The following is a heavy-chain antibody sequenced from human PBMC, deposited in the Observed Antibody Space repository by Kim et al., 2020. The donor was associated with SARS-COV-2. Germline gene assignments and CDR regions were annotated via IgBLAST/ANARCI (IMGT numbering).Heavy chain of an antibody. J-gene: IGHJ3*02. V-gene: IGHV1-69*13. CDR1: GGTFSSYA. CDR3: ARDKDYDYIWGSYRYGAFDI. Sequence: SVKVSCKASGGTFSSYAISWVRQAPGQGLEWMGGIIPIFGTANYAQKFQGRVTITADESTSTAYMELSSLRSEDTAVYYCARDKDYDYIWGSYRYGAFDIWGQGTMVTVSS. D-gene: IGHD3-16*02. CDR2: IIPIFGTA.